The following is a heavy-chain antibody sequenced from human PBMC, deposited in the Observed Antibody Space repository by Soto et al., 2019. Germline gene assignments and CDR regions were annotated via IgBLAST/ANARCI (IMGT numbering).Heavy chain of an antibody. J-gene: IGHJ4*02. V-gene: IGHV3-21*01. D-gene: IGHD6-13*01. Sequence: GGSLRLSCAASGFTFSSYSMNWVRQAPGKGLEWVSSISSSSSYIYYADSVKGRFTISRDNAKNSLYLQMNSLRAEDTAVYYCARDPTIAAAGGVDYWGQGTLVTVPS. CDR1: GFTFSSYS. CDR3: ARDPTIAAAGGVDY. CDR2: ISSSSSYI.